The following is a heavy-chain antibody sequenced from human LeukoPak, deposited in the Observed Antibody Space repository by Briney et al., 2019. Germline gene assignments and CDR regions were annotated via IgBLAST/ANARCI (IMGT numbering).Heavy chain of an antibody. D-gene: IGHD1-26*01. J-gene: IGHJ4*02. V-gene: IGHV3-21*01. CDR1: GFTFSDYT. Sequence: GGSLRLSCAASGFTFSDYTMNWVRQAPGKGLEWVSSITSHSSYIYYADSVKGRFTISRDNAKNSVFLQMNSLRAEDTAVYYCARDESFVDYWGQGTLVTVSS. CDR2: ITSHSSYI. CDR3: ARDESFVDY.